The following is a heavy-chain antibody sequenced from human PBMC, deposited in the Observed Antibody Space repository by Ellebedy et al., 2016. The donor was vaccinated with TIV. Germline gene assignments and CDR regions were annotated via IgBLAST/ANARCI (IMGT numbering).Heavy chain of an antibody. V-gene: IGHV5-51*01. CDR1: GYSFTTYW. D-gene: IGHD5-24*01. CDR2: IYPGDSDT. Sequence: PGGSLRLSCKASGYSFTTYWIGWVRQMPGKGLEWMGIIYPGDSDTRYSPSFQGQVTIPADKSITTAYLQWSSLQASDTAMYYCARWSEGDDYNNYLSLMDYWGQGTLVTVSS. J-gene: IGHJ4*02. CDR3: ARWSEGDDYNNYLSLMDY.